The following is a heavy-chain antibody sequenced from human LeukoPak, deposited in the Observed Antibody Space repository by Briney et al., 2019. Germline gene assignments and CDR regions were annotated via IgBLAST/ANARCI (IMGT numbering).Heavy chain of an antibody. J-gene: IGHJ6*02. Sequence: SVNVSCKASGGTFSSYAISWVRQAPGQGLEWMGRIIPILGIANYAQKFQGRVTITADKSTSTAYMELSSLRSEDTAVYYCARYDCSSTSCYIGRYYYYGMDVWGQGTTVTVSS. D-gene: IGHD2-2*02. CDR3: ARYDCSSTSCYIGRYYYYGMDV. V-gene: IGHV1-69*04. CDR2: IIPILGIA. CDR1: GGTFSSYA.